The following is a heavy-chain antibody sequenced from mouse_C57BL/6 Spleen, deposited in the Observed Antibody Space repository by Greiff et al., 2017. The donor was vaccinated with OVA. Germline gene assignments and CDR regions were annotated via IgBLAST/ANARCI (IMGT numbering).Heavy chain of an antibody. D-gene: IGHD1-1*01. J-gene: IGHJ2*01. Sequence: QVQLQQPGAELVKPGASVKLSCKASGYTFTSYWMQWVKRRPGQGLEWIGEIDPSDSYTYYNQKFKGKATLTVDKSSSTAYMQLRSLTSEDSAVYYCARTGLEAPVRDFDDWGKGTTLTVSS. V-gene: IGHV1-50*01. CDR3: ARTGLEAPVRDFDD. CDR1: GYTFTSYW. CDR2: IDPSDSYT.